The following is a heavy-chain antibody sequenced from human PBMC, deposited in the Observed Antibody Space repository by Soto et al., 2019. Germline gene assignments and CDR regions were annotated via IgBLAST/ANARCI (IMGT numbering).Heavy chain of an antibody. V-gene: IGHV3-30*03. Sequence: VGSLRLSCVGSRLTFNTYGMHWVRQAPGKGLEWVALIAWDGSNKYYADSVKGRFTISRDNAKNSLYQQMNSLRAEDKAVYYCARVVVPAATNYYYYYGMDVWGQGTTVTVSS. CDR1: RLTFNTYG. CDR2: IAWDGSNK. J-gene: IGHJ6*02. CDR3: ARVVVPAATNYYYYYGMDV. D-gene: IGHD2-2*01.